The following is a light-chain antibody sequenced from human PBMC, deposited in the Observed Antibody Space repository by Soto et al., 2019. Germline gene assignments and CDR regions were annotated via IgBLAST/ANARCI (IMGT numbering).Light chain of an antibody. CDR3: QQYGRT. Sequence: EIVLTQSPGTLSLSLGERATLSCRASQSISSSYLAWYQQKPGQAPRLLIYGASSRATGIPDRFSGSGSGTDFTLTISRLEPEDFAVYYCQQYGRTFGQGTKVDIK. V-gene: IGKV3-20*01. J-gene: IGKJ1*01. CDR2: GAS. CDR1: QSISSSY.